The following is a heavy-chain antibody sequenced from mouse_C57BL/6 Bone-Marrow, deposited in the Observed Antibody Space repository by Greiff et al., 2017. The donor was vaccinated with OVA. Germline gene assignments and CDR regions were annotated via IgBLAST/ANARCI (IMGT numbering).Heavy chain of an antibody. CDR3: ARRTGYYGNYGAMDY. Sequence: VKLMESGPELVKPGASVKLSCKASGYTFTSYDINWVKQRPGQGLEWIGWIYPRDGSTKYNEKFKGKATLTVDTSSSTAYMELHSLTSEDSAVYFCARRTGYYGNYGAMDYWGQGTSVTVSS. CDR2: IYPRDGST. V-gene: IGHV1-85*01. CDR1: GYTFTSYD. D-gene: IGHD2-1*01. J-gene: IGHJ4*01.